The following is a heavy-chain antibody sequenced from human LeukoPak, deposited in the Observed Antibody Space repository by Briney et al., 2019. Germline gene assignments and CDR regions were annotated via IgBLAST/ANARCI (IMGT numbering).Heavy chain of an antibody. D-gene: IGHD2-15*01. CDR3: ARQVVAASDY. CDR1: GGSLSSSSYY. V-gene: IGHV4-39*01. CDR2: SYYSGST. J-gene: IGHJ4*02. Sequence: SETLSLTCTVSGGSLSSSSYYWGWIRQPPGKGLEWIGGSYYSGSTYYNPSLKSRVTISVDTSKNQFSLKLSSVTAADTAVYYCARQVVAASDYWGQGTLVTVSS.